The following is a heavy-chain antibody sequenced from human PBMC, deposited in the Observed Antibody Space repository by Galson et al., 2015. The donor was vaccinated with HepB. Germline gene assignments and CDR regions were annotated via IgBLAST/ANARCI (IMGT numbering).Heavy chain of an antibody. Sequence: SLRLSCAASGFILSDYYMSWIRQAPGKGLEWVSYISLSGNSVDHADSVKGRFTISRDNTKKSLYLQMNSLRAEDTAVYYCARGHHAMDVWGPGTTVPVTS. CDR1: GFILSDYY. CDR3: ARGHHAMDV. CDR2: ISLSGNSV. V-gene: IGHV3-11*01. J-gene: IGHJ6*02.